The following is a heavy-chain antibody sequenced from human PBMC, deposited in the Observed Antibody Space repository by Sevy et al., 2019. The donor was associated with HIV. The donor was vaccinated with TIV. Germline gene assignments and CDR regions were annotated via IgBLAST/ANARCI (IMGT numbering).Heavy chain of an antibody. D-gene: IGHD6-13*01. CDR3: AREDGSRQYFQY. CDR1: GFTFSSYE. Sequence: GGSQRLSCVASGFTFSSYEMNWVRQAPGKGLEWVSYISNSGNIIYYEDSVKGRFTISRDNAKNSLYLQMNSLRAEDTAVYYCAREDGSRQYFQYWGQGTLVTVSS. CDR2: ISNSGNII. J-gene: IGHJ1*01. V-gene: IGHV3-48*03.